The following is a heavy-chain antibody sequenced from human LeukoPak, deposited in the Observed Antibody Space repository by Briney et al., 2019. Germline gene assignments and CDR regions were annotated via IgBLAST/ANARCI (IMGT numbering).Heavy chain of an antibody. V-gene: IGHV3-30*02. CDR1: GFTFCNFG. Sequence: GGSLRLSCAASGFTFCNFGIHWVRQAPGQGLEWVAFVRYDGGNKYYADSVKGRFTISRDNSKRTLYLQMNSLRAEDSPVYYCAKEMADRREAFDYWGQGTLATVSS. D-gene: IGHD6-6*01. CDR3: AKEMADRREAFDY. CDR2: VRYDGGNK. J-gene: IGHJ4*02.